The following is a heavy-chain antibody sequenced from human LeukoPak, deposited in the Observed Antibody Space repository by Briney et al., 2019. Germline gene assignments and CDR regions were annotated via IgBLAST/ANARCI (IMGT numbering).Heavy chain of an antibody. CDR2: IYYSGSST. V-gene: IGHV4-59*01. D-gene: IGHD3-16*01. CDR1: GGSISSYY. CDR3: ARGDYDSHDY. J-gene: IGHJ4*02. Sequence: SETLSLTCSVSGGSISSYYWTWFRQPPGKGLEWIGYIYYSGSSTYYNPSLNSRVTISVDTSKNQISLKLSSVTAADTAVYFCARGDYDSHDYWGQGTLVTVSS.